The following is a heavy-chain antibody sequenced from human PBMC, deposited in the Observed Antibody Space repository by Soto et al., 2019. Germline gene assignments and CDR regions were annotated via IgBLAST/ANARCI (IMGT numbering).Heavy chain of an antibody. CDR1: GGSISSGGYY. CDR3: AGKPNALSYFDY. V-gene: IGHV4-31*03. D-gene: IGHD2-8*01. CDR2: IYYSGST. J-gene: IGHJ4*02. Sequence: QVQLQESGPGLVNPSQTLSLTCTVSGGSISSGGYYWSWIRQHPGKGLEWIGYIYYSGSTYYNPSLKSRVTISVDTSKNQFSLKLSSVSAADTAVYYCAGKPNALSYFDYWGQGTLVTVSS.